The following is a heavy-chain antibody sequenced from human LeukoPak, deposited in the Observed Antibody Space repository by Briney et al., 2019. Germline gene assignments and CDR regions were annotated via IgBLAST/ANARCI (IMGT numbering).Heavy chain of an antibody. D-gene: IGHD3-3*01. J-gene: IGHJ5*02. CDR2: IYYSGST. V-gene: IGHV4-59*01. Sequence: SETLSLTCTVSGGSISSYYWSWIRQPPGKGLEWIGYIYYSGSTNYNPSLKSRVTISVDTSKNQFSLKLSSVTAADTAVYYCASSRFYDFWSGRPTYNWFDPWGQGTLVTVSS. CDR3: ASSRFYDFWSGRPTYNWFDP. CDR1: GGSISSYY.